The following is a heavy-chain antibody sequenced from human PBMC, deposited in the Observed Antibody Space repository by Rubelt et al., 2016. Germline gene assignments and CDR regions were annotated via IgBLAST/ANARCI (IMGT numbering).Heavy chain of an antibody. J-gene: IGHJ4*02. V-gene: IGHV4-39*07. CDR1: GGSISSSSYY. CDR2: IFYSWST. D-gene: IGHD3-10*01. Sequence: QLQLQESGPGLVKPSETLSLTCTVSGGSISSSSYYWGWIRQPPGKGLEWIGSIFYSWSTYYNPSLKIRVTISVDTSKNQFSLKLSSVTAADTAVYYCASFSGSYGSYYWGQGTLVTVSS. CDR3: ASFSGSYGSYY.